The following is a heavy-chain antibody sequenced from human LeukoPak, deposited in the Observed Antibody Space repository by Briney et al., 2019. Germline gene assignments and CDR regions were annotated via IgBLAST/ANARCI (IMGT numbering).Heavy chain of an antibody. CDR1: GGSISSYY. CDR2: IYYSGST. J-gene: IGHJ3*02. Sequence: SETLSLTCTVSGGSISSYYWSWIRQPPGKGLEWIGYIYYSGSTNYNPSLKSRVTISVDTSKNQFSLKLSSVTAADTAVYYCARVLAAAAAGAFDIWGQGTMVTVSS. CDR3: ARVLAAAAAGAFDI. D-gene: IGHD6-13*01. V-gene: IGHV4-59*12.